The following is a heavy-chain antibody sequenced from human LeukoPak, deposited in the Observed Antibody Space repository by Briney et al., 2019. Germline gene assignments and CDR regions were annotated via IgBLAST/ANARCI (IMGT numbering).Heavy chain of an antibody. CDR2: IYHTATT. V-gene: IGHV4-4*09. CDR1: GDSIRSDR. J-gene: IGHJ4*02. CDR3: ARTPARSGWAYYFDY. D-gene: IGHD6-19*01. Sequence: PSETLSLTCAVSGDSIRSDRWNWIRQIPGKGLEWIGYIYHTATTNYNHSFRTRVTMSLDTSNNQFSLRLTSVTAAGTAVYYCARTPARSGWAYYFDYWGQGALVTVSS.